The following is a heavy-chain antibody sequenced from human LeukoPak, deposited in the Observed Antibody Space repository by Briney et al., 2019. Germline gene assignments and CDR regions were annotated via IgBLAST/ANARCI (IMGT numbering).Heavy chain of an antibody. Sequence: SETLSLTCTVSGYSISSGYYWGWIRQPPGKGLEWIGSIYHSGSTYYNPSLKSRVTISVDTSKNQFSLKLSSVTAADTAVYYCARQDLELRGVDYWGQGTLVTVSS. V-gene: IGHV4-38-2*02. CDR3: ARQDLELRGVDY. CDR1: GYSISSGYY. CDR2: IYHSGST. D-gene: IGHD1-7*01. J-gene: IGHJ4*02.